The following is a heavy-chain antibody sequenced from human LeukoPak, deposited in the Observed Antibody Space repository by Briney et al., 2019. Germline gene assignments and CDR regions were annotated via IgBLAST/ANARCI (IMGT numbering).Heavy chain of an antibody. V-gene: IGHV3-48*02. D-gene: IGHD4-23*01. CDR3: ARGGTSSSLAY. Sequence: GGSLRLSCGASGFTFSSYSINWVRQAPGKGLEWVSYISSSSTISYADSVKGRFTISRDNANNSLYLQMNSLRDEDAAVYYCARGGTSSSLAYWGQGTLVTVSS. CDR2: ISSSSTI. CDR1: GFTFSSYS. J-gene: IGHJ4*02.